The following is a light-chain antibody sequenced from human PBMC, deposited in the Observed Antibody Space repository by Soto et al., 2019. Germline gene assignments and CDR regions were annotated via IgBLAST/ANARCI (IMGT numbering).Light chain of an antibody. CDR2: GAS. J-gene: IGKJ5*01. CDR1: QSVSSGY. Sequence: EIVMTQSPATVSVAPGERATLSCMTRQSVSSGYLAWYQQKPGQAPRLLIYGASTRATGIPDRFSGSGSGTDFTLTISRLEPEDFAVYYCQQYSSSPSITFGQGTRLEIK. CDR3: QQYSSSPSIT. V-gene: IGKV3-20*01.